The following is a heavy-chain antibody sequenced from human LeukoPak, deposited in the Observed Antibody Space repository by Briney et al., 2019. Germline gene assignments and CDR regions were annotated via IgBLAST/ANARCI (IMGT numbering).Heavy chain of an antibody. D-gene: IGHD3-3*01. CDR3: ARDRFMDV. CDR2: VYYSGRT. V-gene: IGHV4-59*01. Sequence: SETLSLTCTVSGGSISNYYWTWIRQPPGRGLEWIGYVYYSGRTTYNPSLTSRVTISVDTSKNQFSLKLSSVTAADTAVYYCARDRFMDVWGKGTTVTVSS. CDR1: GGSISNYY. J-gene: IGHJ6*03.